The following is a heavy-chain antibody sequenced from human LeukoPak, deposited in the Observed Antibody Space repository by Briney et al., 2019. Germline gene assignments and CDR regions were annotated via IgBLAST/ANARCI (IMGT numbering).Heavy chain of an antibody. D-gene: IGHD5/OR15-5a*01. V-gene: IGHV3-23*01. CDR3: AKDSRVSSVRVFDY. Sequence: GGSLRLSCAASGFTFSNFAMTWVRQAPGKGLGWVSSISGSGAATYYADSVRGRFTISKDNSKDTLFLQMNSLRAEDTALYYCAKDSRVSSVRVFDYWGQGILVTVSS. CDR1: GFTFSNFA. CDR2: ISGSGAAT. J-gene: IGHJ4*02.